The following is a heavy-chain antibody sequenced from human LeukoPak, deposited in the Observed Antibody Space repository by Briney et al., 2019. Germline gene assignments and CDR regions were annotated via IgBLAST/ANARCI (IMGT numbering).Heavy chain of an antibody. CDR1: GGTFSSYA. J-gene: IGHJ5*02. Sequence: ASVKVSCKASGGTFSSYAISWARQAPGQGLEWMGRIIPIFGTANYAQKSQGRVTITTDESTSTAYMELSSLRSEDTAVYYCAISVTMVVTPLLDPWGQGTLVTVSS. CDR2: IIPIFGTA. V-gene: IGHV1-69*05. CDR3: AISVTMVVTPLLDP. D-gene: IGHD4-23*01.